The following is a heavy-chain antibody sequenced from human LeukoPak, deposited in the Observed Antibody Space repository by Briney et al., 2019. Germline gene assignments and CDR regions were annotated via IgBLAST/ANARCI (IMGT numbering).Heavy chain of an antibody. CDR2: IYWDDDK. D-gene: IGHD1-7*01. V-gene: IGHV2-5*02. J-gene: IGHJ5*02. Sequence: SGPTLVNPTQTLTLTCTFSGFSLSTSGVGVGWIRQPPGKALEWLALIYWDDDKRYSPSLKSRLTITKDTSKNQVVLTMTNMDPVDTATYYRAHRQGGKTGTTGTVNWFDPWGQGTLVTVSS. CDR3: AHRQGGKTGTTGTVNWFDP. CDR1: GFSLSTSGVG.